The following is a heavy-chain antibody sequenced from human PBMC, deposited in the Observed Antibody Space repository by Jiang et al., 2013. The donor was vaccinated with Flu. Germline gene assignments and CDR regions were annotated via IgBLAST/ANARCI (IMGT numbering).Heavy chain of an antibody. CDR2: INHSGST. D-gene: IGHD6-19*01. V-gene: IGHV4-34*01. J-gene: IGHJ4*02. CDR1: GGSFSGYY. Sequence: LLKPSETLSLTCAVYGGSFSGYYWSWIRQPPGKGLEWIGEINHSGSTNYNPSLKSRVTISVDTSKNQFSLKLSSVTAADTAVYYCARGRGAVAGTIGYYFDYWGQGTLVT. CDR3: ARGRGAVAGTIGYYFDY.